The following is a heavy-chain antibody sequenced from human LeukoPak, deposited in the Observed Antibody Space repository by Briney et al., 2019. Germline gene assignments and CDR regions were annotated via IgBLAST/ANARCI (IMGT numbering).Heavy chain of an antibody. Sequence: ASLKVSCKASGYTFNAYYMHWVRQAPGQGLEWLGWINPKSGGTNYAQRFQARVTMTRDTSISTAFMELSRLTSDDTAVYYCAREGITTGRTAGAFDVWGQGTVVTVSS. CDR2: INPKSGGT. V-gene: IGHV1-2*02. CDR3: AREGITTGRTAGAFDV. D-gene: IGHD1-1*01. J-gene: IGHJ3*01. CDR1: GYTFNAYY.